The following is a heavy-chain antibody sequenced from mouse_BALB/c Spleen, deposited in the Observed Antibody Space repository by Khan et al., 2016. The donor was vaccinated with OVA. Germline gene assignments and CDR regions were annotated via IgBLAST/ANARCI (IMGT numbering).Heavy chain of an antibody. CDR3: ARRADYANGYFDV. J-gene: IGHJ1*01. CDR1: GYSITSDYA. CDR2: ISYSGST. D-gene: IGHD2-1*01. V-gene: IGHV3-2*02. Sequence: EVQLQESGPGLVKPSQSLSLTCTVTGYSITSDYAWNWIRQFPGNKLEWMGYISYSGSTSSNPSLKSRISITRDTSKNQFFLQLNSVTTGETATYYCARRADYANGYFDVWGAGTTVTVSS.